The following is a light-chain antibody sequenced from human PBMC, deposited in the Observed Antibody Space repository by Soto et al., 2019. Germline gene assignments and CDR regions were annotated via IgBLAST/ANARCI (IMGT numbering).Light chain of an antibody. CDR1: QSVITN. CDR2: GAS. J-gene: IGKJ1*01. V-gene: IGKV3-15*01. CDR3: QQYGYSSWT. Sequence: EIVMTQSPATLSVSPGERATLSCRASQSVITNLAWYQQKPGQAPRLLIYGASTRAAGIPARFSGSGSGTDFTLTISRLEPEDFAVYYCQQYGYSSWTFGQGTKVDIK.